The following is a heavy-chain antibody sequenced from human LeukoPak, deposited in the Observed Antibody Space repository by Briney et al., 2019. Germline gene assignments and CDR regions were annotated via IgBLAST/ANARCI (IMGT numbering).Heavy chain of an antibody. V-gene: IGHV4-38-2*02. J-gene: IGHJ4*02. CDR1: GDSLSSGHY. D-gene: IGHD3-10*01. CDR3: VRSLGRYSPYYFDH. Sequence: PSDTLSLTCIVSGDSLSSGHYRGWIRQSPGEGLEWIGSVYYTGSTDYNPSVKSRITIFVDTLTNEFSLRLRSVTAADTAIYFCVRSLGRYSPYYFDHWGQGKLVTVSS. CDR2: VYYTGST.